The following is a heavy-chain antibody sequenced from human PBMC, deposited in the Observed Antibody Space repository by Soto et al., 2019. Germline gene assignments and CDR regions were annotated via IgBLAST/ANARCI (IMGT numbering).Heavy chain of an antibody. J-gene: IGHJ6*02. Sequence: ASVKGSCKASGYTFTGYYMHWVRQAPGQGLEWMGWINPNSGGTNYAQKFQGWVTMTRGTSISTAYMELSRLRSDDTAVYYRARDRVGSGWDLEANGGDDYSGMDVWGQGTTVTVSS. CDR2: INPNSGGT. V-gene: IGHV1-2*04. CDR1: GYTFTGYY. D-gene: IGHD6-19*01. CDR3: ARDRVGSGWDLEANGGDDYSGMDV.